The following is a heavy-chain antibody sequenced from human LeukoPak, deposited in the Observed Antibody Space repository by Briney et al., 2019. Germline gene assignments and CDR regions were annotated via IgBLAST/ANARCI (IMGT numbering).Heavy chain of an antibody. V-gene: IGHV4-34*01. J-gene: IGHJ4*02. CDR2: INHSGST. CDR1: GGSFSGYY. D-gene: IGHD2-2*01. CDR3: ARRQLYGVQRGFDY. Sequence: SETLSLTCAVYGGSFSGYYWSWIRQPPGKGLEWIGEINHSGSTNYNPSLKSRVTISVDTSKNQFSLKLSSVTAADTAVYYCARRQLYGVQRGFDYWGQGTLVTVSS.